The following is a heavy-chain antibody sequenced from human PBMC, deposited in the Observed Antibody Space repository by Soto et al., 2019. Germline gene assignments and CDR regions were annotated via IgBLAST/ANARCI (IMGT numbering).Heavy chain of an antibody. Sequence: EVQLVESGGGLVQPGGSLRLSCAASGFTFSSYEMSWVRQAPGKGLEWVSYISSSGSTIYYADSVKGRFTISRDNAKNSLYLQMNSLRAEDTAVYYCARGGWLVGVRYYFDYCGQGTLVTVSS. D-gene: IGHD6-19*01. CDR2: ISSSGSTI. J-gene: IGHJ4*02. CDR1: GFTFSSYE. V-gene: IGHV3-48*03. CDR3: ARGGWLVGVRYYFDY.